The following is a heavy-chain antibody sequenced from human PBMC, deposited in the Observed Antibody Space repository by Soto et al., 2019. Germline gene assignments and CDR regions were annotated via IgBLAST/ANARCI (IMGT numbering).Heavy chain of an antibody. Sequence: QVQLQESGPGRVKPSQTLSLTCTVSGGSINSGAYYWSWIRQHPGKSLEWIGYIYYSGSTYYNPSLKSRVTVSVDTSKNQFSLKVSYVTAADTAVYYCARVRGETHFDYWGQGTLVTVSS. V-gene: IGHV4-31*03. CDR3: ARVRGETHFDY. J-gene: IGHJ4*02. CDR2: IYYSGST. CDR1: GGSINSGAYY.